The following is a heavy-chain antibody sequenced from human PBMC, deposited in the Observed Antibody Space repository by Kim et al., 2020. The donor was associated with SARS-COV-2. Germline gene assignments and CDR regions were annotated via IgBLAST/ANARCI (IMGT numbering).Heavy chain of an antibody. CDR3: ARDPTLTISDPWGYYYYMDV. D-gene: IGHD3-3*01. CDR1: GYTFTSYY. V-gene: IGHV1-46*01. Sequence: ASVKVSCKASGYTFTSYYMHWVRQAPGQGLEWMGIINPSGGSTSYAQKFQGRVTMTRDTSTSTVYMELSSLRSEDTAVYYCARDPTLTISDPWGYYYYMDVWGNGTTVTVSS. CDR2: INPSGGST. J-gene: IGHJ6*03.